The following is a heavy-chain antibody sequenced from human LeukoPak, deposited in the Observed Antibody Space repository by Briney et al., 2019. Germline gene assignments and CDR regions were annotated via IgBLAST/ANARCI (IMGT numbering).Heavy chain of an antibody. CDR3: ARRLGYCSGDSCYSGYFDY. J-gene: IGHJ4*02. Sequence: SETLSLTCTVSGYSISSGYYWGWIRQPPGKGLEWIGSIYHSGSTYYNPSLKSRVTISVDTSKNQFSLKLSSVTAADTAVYYFARRLGYCSGDSCYSGYFDYWGQGTLVTVSS. D-gene: IGHD2-15*01. CDR2: IYHSGST. CDR1: GYSISSGYY. V-gene: IGHV4-38-2*02.